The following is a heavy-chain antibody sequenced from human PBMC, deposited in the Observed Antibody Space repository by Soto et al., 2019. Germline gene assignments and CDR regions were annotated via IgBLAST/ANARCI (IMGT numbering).Heavy chain of an antibody. CDR2: IYHSGST. J-gene: IGHJ5*02. V-gene: IGHV4-30-2*01. Sequence: SETLSLTCAVSGGSISSGGYSWSWIRQPPGKGLEWIGYIYHSGSTYYNPSLKSRVTISVDRSKNQFSPKLSSVTAADTAVYYCAGDKGYCSSTSCYIAGFDPWGQGTLVTVSS. CDR1: GGSISSGGYS. D-gene: IGHD2-2*02. CDR3: AGDKGYCSSTSCYIAGFDP.